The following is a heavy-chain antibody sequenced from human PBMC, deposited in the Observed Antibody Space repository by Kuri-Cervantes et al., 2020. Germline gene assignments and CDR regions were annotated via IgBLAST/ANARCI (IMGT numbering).Heavy chain of an antibody. V-gene: IGHV3-33*01. D-gene: IGHD3-10*01. CDR1: GFTFSSYG. J-gene: IGHJ6*02. CDR3: ARDRGMMLLWFGGGMDV. Sequence: SLKISCAASGFTFSSYGMHWVRQAPGKGLEWVAVIWYDGSNKYYADSVKGRFIISRDNSKNTLDLQMNSLRAEDTAVYYCARDRGMMLLWFGGGMDVWGQGTTVTVSS. CDR2: IWYDGSNK.